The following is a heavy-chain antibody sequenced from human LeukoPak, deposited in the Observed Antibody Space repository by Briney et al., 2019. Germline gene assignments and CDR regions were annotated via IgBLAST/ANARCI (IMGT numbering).Heavy chain of an antibody. CDR3: LTSTRSHRFDY. CDR2: IKQDGSDK. Sequence: GGSLRLSCAASGFTFSSYWMCWVRQAPGKGLEWVAIIKQDGSDKYYVDSVEGRFIISRDNAKNSLYLQMNSLRAEDTAVYYCLTSTRSHRFDYWDQGTLVTVSA. V-gene: IGHV3-7*01. CDR1: GFTFSSYW. J-gene: IGHJ4*02. D-gene: IGHD2-15*01.